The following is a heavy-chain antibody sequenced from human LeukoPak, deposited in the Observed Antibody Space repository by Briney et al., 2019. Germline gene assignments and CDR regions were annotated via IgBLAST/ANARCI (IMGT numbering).Heavy chain of an antibody. J-gene: IGHJ4*02. Sequence: PSETLSLTCAVYGGSFSGYYWSWIRQPPGKGLEWIGYIYHSGSTYYNPSLKSRVIISIDRSKNQFSLKLSSVTAADTAVYYCARGEGLKSTFDYWGQGTLVTVSS. CDR3: ARGEGLKSTFDY. CDR1: GGSFSGYY. CDR2: IYHSGST. V-gene: IGHV4-34*01. D-gene: IGHD4-11*01.